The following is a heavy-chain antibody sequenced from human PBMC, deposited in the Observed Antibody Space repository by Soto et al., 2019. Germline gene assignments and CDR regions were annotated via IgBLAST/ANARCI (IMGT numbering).Heavy chain of an antibody. J-gene: IGHJ4*02. D-gene: IGHD6-19*01. CDR3: AIRGASHWLKF. V-gene: IGHV5-51*03. CDR2: IYTGDSDT. Sequence: EVQLVQSGAEVKKPGESLKISCQGSGYSFTSYWIGWVRQVPGKGLEWMGIIYTGDSDTRYSPSFQGKVTISADKSTRTAYLQWSSLKASDTAIHYCAIRGASHWLKFWGQGTLVTVSS. CDR1: GYSFTSYW.